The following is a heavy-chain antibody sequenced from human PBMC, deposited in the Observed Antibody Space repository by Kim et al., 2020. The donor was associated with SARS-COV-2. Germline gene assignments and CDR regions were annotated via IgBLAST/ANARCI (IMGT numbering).Heavy chain of an antibody. V-gene: IGHV3-73*01. CDR3: TRLDGYDFYYYYGMDV. D-gene: IGHD5-12*01. Sequence: SVEGRFTISRDDSKNTAYLQMNSLKTEDTAVYYCTRLDGYDFYYYYGMDVWGQGTTVTVSS. J-gene: IGHJ6*02.